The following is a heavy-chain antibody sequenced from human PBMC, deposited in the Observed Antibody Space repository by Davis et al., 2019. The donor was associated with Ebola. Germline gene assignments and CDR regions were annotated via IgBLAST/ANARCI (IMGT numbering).Heavy chain of an antibody. Sequence: GESLKISCAASGFTFSNYWMHWVRQAPGQGLVWVSRTSSDGGVTVYADFVKGRFTISRDNAKNTLYLQMNSLRAEDTAVYYCAREFRAVDYWGQGTLVTVSS. J-gene: IGHJ4*02. CDR3: AREFRAVDY. CDR1: GFTFSNYW. CDR2: TSSDGGVT. V-gene: IGHV3-74*01.